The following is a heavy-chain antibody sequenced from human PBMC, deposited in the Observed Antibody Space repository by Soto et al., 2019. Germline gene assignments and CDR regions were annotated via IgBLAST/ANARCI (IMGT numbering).Heavy chain of an antibody. Sequence: PSETLSLTCTVSGGSISSYYWSWIRQPPGKGLEWIGYIYYSGSTNYNPSLKSRVTISVDTSKNQFSLKLSSVTAADTAVYYCASPSVSSSWYPGEYYYYGMDVWGQGTTVTVSS. V-gene: IGHV4-59*12. CDR3: ASPSVSSSWYPGEYYYYGMDV. CDR2: IYYSGST. CDR1: GGSISSYY. J-gene: IGHJ6*02. D-gene: IGHD6-13*01.